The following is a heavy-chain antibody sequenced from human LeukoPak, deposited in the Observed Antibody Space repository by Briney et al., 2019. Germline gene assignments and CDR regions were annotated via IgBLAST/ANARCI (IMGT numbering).Heavy chain of an antibody. CDR3: AKVLSSGWYDIFDY. CDR1: GFTFDDYG. Sequence: GGSLRLSCAAPGFTFDDYGMSWVRQAPGKGLEWVSGINWSGGSTGYGDSVKGRFTISRDNAKNSLYLQMNSLGAEDTALYYCAKVLSSGWYDIFDYWGQGNLVTVSS. V-gene: IGHV3-20*04. J-gene: IGHJ4*02. D-gene: IGHD6-19*01. CDR2: INWSGGST.